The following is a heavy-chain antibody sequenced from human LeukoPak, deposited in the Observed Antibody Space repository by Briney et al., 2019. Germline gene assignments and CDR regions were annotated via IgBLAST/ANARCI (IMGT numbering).Heavy chain of an antibody. V-gene: IGHV3-23*01. D-gene: IGHD4-17*01. J-gene: IGHJ4*02. CDR3: ARRNTGIDY. CDR2: ISTSGGST. Sequence: GGSLRLSCAASGFTFSSYVMNWVRQAPGKGLEWVSGISTSGGSTYYADSVKGRFTISRDNSKNTLHLQMNSLRAEGTAVYYCARRNTGIDYWGQGTQVTVSS. CDR1: GFTFSSYV.